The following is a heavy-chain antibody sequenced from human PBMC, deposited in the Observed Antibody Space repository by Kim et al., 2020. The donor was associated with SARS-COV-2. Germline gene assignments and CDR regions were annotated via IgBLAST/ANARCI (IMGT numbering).Heavy chain of an antibody. V-gene: IGHV4-59*13. J-gene: IGHJ6*02. CDR3: ARDRRNGMDV. CDR2: IYYSGST. CDR1: GGSISSYY. Sequence: SETLSLTCTVSGGSISSYYWSWIRQPPGKGLEWIGYIYYSGSTNYNPSLKSRVTISVDTSKNQFSLKLSSVTAADTAVYYCARDRRNGMDVWGQGTTVT.